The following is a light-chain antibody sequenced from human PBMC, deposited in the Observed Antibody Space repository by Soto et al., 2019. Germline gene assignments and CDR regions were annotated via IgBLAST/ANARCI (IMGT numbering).Light chain of an antibody. V-gene: IGKV1-5*01. CDR2: DAS. Sequence: GDRVTITCRASQSISSWSAWYQQKPGKAPKFLIYDASNLESGVPSRFSGSGSGTEFTLTISSLQPDVFATYYCQQYSSYWTFRQGTKVEIK. J-gene: IGKJ1*01. CDR1: QSISSW. CDR3: QQYSSYWT.